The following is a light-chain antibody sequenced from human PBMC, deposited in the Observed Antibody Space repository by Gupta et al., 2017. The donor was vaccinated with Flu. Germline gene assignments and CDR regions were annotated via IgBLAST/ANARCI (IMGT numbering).Light chain of an antibody. CDR3: QQYKTWPPWT. CDR2: GAS. CDR1: QSVSSN. Sequence: EIVMTQSPATLSVSPGERATLSCRASQSVSSNLAWYQQKRGQAPRLLIYGASTRATGIPARFSGSGSGTEFTLTISIRQSEDFAVYYCQQYKTWPPWTFGQGTRVEIK. V-gene: IGKV3-15*01. J-gene: IGKJ1*01.